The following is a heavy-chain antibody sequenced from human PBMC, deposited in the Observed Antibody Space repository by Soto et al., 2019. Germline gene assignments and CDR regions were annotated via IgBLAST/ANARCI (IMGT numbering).Heavy chain of an antibody. CDR1: GGSISSGGYY. CDR2: IYYSGST. CDR3: ARDRASYGDYDD. D-gene: IGHD4-17*01. V-gene: IGHV4-31*03. Sequence: SETQSLTCTVSGGSISSGGYYWSWIRQHPGKGLEWIGHIYYSGSTYYNPSLKSRVTISVDTSKNQFSLKPTSVTAADTAVYYCARDRASYGDYDDWGQGTLVTVSS. J-gene: IGHJ4*02.